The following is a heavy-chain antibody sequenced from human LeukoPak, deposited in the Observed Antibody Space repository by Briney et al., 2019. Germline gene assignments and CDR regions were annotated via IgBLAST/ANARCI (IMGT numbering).Heavy chain of an antibody. CDR2: ISAYNGNT. CDR3: ARHGGAYCGGDCYRTFDY. CDR1: GYTFTSYG. V-gene: IGHV1-18*01. Sequence: ASVKVSCKASGYTFTSYGISWVRQAPGQGLEWMGWISAYNGNTNYAQKLQGRVTMTTDTSTSTAYMELRSLRSDDTAVYYCARHGGAYCGGDCYRTFDYWGQGTLVTVSS. J-gene: IGHJ4*02. D-gene: IGHD2-21*02.